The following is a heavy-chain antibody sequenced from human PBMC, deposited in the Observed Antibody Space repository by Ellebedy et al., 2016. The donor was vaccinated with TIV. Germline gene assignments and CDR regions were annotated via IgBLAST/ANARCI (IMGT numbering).Heavy chain of an antibody. V-gene: IGHV4-59*01. D-gene: IGHD3-10*01. CDR3: ARDLWIGDTPSNCFDP. CDR2: IHSSGRA. CDR1: GASISSYY. J-gene: IGHJ5*02. Sequence: MPSETLSLTCTASGASISSYYWTWIRQPPGEGLDWLGYIHSSGRAQYNPSLRSRVTISVDPPMNQFSLKLSSVTAADTAVYYCARDLWIGDTPSNCFDPWGQGTLVTVSS.